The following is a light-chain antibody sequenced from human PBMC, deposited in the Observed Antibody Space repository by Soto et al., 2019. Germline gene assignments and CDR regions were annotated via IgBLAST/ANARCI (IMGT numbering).Light chain of an antibody. V-gene: IGKV3-11*01. CDR3: QHRSNWPPG. CDR2: DTS. CDR1: QSISSF. Sequence: EVVLTQSPATLSLCPGERATLSCRASQSISSFLAWYQQKPGQVPRLLIYDTSNRATGIPARFSGSGSGTDFTLSISILAPEDFAVYYCQHRSNWPPGFGQGTRLEI. J-gene: IGKJ5*01.